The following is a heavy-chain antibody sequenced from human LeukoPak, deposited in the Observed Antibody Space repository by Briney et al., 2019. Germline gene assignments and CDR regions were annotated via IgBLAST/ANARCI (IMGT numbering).Heavy chain of an antibody. CDR3: AATIKRDYGDTNLDY. CDR1: GDSISSYF. J-gene: IGHJ4*02. V-gene: IGHV4-59*01. CDR2: MHNGSYS. D-gene: IGHD4/OR15-4a*01. Sequence: AETLSLTCSVPGDSISSYFWSWIRQPPGKGLEWIGYMHNGSYSNYNPSLKSRVTISGDTSKNQLSLKLTSVTAADTAVYYCAATIKRDYGDTNLDYWGQGTLVTVSS.